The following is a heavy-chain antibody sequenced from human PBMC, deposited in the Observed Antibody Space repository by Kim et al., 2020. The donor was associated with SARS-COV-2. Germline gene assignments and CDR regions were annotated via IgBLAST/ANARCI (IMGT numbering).Heavy chain of an antibody. Sequence: GGSLRLSCAASGFTFSSYWMHWVRQAPGKGLVWVSRINSDGSSTSYADSVKGRFTISRDNAKNTLYRQMNSLRAEDTAVYHCARDGALRYFDCAPSSYNWFDPWRQGTLVTVSS. CDR1: GFTFSSYW. D-gene: IGHD3-9*01. CDR3: ARDGALRYFDCAPSSYNWFDP. CDR2: INSDGSST. V-gene: IGHV3-74*01. J-gene: IGHJ5*02.